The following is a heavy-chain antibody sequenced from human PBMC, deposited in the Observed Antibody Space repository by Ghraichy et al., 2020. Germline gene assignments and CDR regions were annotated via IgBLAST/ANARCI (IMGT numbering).Heavy chain of an antibody. CDR1: GFTFSGSA. CDR3: TPFQMYYDILTGSGV. CDR2: IRSKASSYAT. Sequence: GGSLRLSCAASGFTFSGSAMHWVRQASGKGLEWVGRIRSKASSYATEYAASVKGRFTISRDDSKNTAYLQMNSLKTEDTAVYYCTPFQMYYDILTGSGVWGQGTLVTVSS. J-gene: IGHJ4*02. D-gene: IGHD3-9*01. V-gene: IGHV3-73*01.